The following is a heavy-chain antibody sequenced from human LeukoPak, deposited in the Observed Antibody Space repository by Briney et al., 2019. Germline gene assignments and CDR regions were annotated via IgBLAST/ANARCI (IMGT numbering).Heavy chain of an antibody. V-gene: IGHV5-51*01. D-gene: IGHD2-15*01. CDR2: IYPGDSDS. CDR1: GYSFTGYW. J-gene: IGHJ3*02. CDR3: ARRYCSGGSCYSDDAFDI. Sequence: GESLQISCKVSGYSFTGYWIGWVRQIPGKGLEWMGIIYPGDSDSIYSPSFQGQVTISADKSISTAYLQWSSLKASDTAMYYCARRYCSGGSCYSDDAFDIWGQGTMVTVSS.